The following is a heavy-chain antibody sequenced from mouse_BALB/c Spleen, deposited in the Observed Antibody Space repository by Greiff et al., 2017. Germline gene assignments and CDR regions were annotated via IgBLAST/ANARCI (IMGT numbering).Heavy chain of an antibody. CDR1: GYTFTDYA. CDR3: ARRVLTGTGGYSAMDY. Sequence: QVQLQQSGAELVRPGVSVKISCKGSGYTFTDYAMHWVKQSHAKSLEWIGVISTYYGDASYNQKFKGKATMTVDKSSSTAYMELARLTSEDSAIYYCARRVLTGTGGYSAMDYWGQGTSVTVSS. V-gene: IGHV1S137*01. J-gene: IGHJ4*01. CDR2: ISTYYGDA. D-gene: IGHD4-1*01.